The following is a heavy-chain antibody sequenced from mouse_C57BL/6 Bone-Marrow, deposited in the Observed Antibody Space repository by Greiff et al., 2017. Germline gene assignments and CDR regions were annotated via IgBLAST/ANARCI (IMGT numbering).Heavy chain of an antibody. J-gene: IGHJ1*03. V-gene: IGHV1-82*01. CDR2: IYPGDGDT. Sequence: VQLQQSGPELVKPGASVKISCKASGYAFSSSWMNWVKQRPGKGLEWIGRIYPGDGDTNYNGKFKGKATLTADKSSSTAYMQLSSLTSEDSAVYFCARRAPYWYFDVWGTGTTVTVSS. CDR3: ARRAPYWYFDV. D-gene: IGHD3-3*01. CDR1: GYAFSSSW.